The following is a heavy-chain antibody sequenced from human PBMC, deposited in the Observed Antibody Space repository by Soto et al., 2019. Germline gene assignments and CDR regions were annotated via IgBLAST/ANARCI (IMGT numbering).Heavy chain of an antibody. V-gene: IGHV3-74*01. J-gene: IGHJ6*02. CDR2: INSDGSST. Sequence: GGSLILSCAASGFTFISYWMHWVRQAPGKGLVWVSRINSDGSSTSYADSVKGRFTISRDNAKNTLYLQMNSLRAEDTAVYYCARGESNYGMDVWGQGTTVTVSS. CDR3: ARGESNYGMDV. CDR1: GFTFISYW.